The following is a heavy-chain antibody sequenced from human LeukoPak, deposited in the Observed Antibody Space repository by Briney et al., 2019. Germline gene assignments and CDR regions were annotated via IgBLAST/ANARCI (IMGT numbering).Heavy chain of an antibody. CDR1: GGSISSYY. D-gene: IGHD2-15*01. Sequence: SETLSLTCTVSGGSISSYYWSWIRQPPGKGLEWIGYIYYSGSTNYNPSLKSRVTISVDTSKNQFSLKLSSVAAADTAVYYCARERGSGNFDYWGQGTLVTVSS. J-gene: IGHJ4*02. CDR3: ARERGSGNFDY. CDR2: IYYSGST. V-gene: IGHV4-59*01.